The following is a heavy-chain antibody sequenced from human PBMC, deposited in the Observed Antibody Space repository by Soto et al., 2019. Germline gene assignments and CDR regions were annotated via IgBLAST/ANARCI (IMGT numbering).Heavy chain of an antibody. D-gene: IGHD3-9*01. CDR3: AKKEGPTDWSSFDY. Sequence: PGGSLRLSCAASGFTFGSYALTWVRQAPGKGLEWVSAISGSGDDTYYADPVKGRFIIFRDNSKNTVYLQMNSLRDEDTAVYYCAKKEGPTDWSSFDYWGQGTLVTVSS. J-gene: IGHJ4*02. V-gene: IGHV3-23*01. CDR1: GFTFGSYA. CDR2: ISGSGDDT.